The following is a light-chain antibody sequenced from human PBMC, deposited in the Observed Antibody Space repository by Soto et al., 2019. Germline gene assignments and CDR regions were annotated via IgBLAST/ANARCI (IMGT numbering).Light chain of an antibody. CDR3: QQDGSSLAWT. Sequence: EMVITQSAARLAGSPGEWASLSCRDSQSVSSNLAWYQQKPGQAPTLLIYGASTRATGIPARFSGIVSATDYTHTICRLDPEDFAKYYGQQDGSSLAWTCGRGTKVDI. CDR1: QSVSSN. J-gene: IGKJ1*01. CDR2: GAS. V-gene: IGKV3-20*01.